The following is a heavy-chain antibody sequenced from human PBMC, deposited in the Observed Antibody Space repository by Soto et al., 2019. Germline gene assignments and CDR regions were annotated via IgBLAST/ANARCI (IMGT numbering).Heavy chain of an antibody. Sequence: GASISSRDHYWAWIRQPPGNGLEWIGSIYYSGTTYYNPSLNSRLTISVDTSKNQFSLRLSSVTAADTAVYYCARLMSSFWYFDYWGQGTLVTVSS. J-gene: IGHJ4*02. D-gene: IGHD6-13*01. CDR1: GASISSRDHY. CDR3: ARLMSSFWYFDY. V-gene: IGHV4-39*01. CDR2: IYYSGTT.